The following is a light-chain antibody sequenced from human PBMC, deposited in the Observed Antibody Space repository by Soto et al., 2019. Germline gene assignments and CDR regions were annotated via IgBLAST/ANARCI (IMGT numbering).Light chain of an antibody. CDR1: HSLLSRSNYKNY. Sequence: DIVMTQSPDSLSVSLSERATINCKSSHSLLSRSNYKNYLAWFQQKPGQPPKLLIYWASTRDSGVPDRFSGSGSGTDFTLTISSLQAEDVAVYYCQEYFTTLALTFGGGTKVELK. CDR3: QEYFTTLALT. V-gene: IGKV4-1*01. J-gene: IGKJ4*01. CDR2: WAS.